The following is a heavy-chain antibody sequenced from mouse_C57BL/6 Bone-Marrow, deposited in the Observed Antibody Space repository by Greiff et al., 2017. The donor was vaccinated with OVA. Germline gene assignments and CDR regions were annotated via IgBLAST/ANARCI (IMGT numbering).Heavy chain of an antibody. V-gene: IGHV6-3*01. Sequence: EVKLQESGGGLVQPGGSMKLSCVASGFTFSNYWMNWVRQSPEKGLEWVAQIRLKSDNYATHYAESVKGRFTISRDDSTSSVYLQMNSLRAEDTGIYYCTPLRRAKDYAMDYWGQGTSVTVSS. CDR1: GFTFSNYW. J-gene: IGHJ4*01. D-gene: IGHD2-12*01. CDR2: IRLKSDNYAT. CDR3: TPLRRAKDYAMDY.